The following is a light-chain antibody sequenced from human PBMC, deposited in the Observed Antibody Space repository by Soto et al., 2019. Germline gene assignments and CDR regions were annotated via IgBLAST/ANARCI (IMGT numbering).Light chain of an antibody. CDR3: QSYDSCLSGSV. CDR1: SSNIGAGYD. J-gene: IGLJ1*01. Sequence: QSVLTQPPSVSGAPGQRVTISCTGSSSNIGAGYDVHWYQQLPGTAPKLLIYGNSNRPSGVPDRFSGYKSGTSASLAITGLQAEDEADYYCQSYDSCLSGSVFGTWTKLTVL. CDR2: GNS. V-gene: IGLV1-40*01.